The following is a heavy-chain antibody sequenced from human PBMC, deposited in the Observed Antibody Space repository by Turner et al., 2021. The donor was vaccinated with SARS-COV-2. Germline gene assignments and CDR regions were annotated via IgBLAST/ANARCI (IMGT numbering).Heavy chain of an antibody. CDR3: ARVRPLSYGFLEWFYYYGMDV. CDR2: ISSSSSYI. Sequence: EVQLVESGGGLVKPGGPLRLSCSSSGSTFRCYSMHWVRQAPGKGLEWVQSISSSSSYIYYADSVKGRFTISRDNAKNSLYLQMNSLRAEDTAVYYCARVRPLSYGFLEWFYYYGMDVWGQGTTVTVSS. J-gene: IGHJ6*02. D-gene: IGHD3-3*01. V-gene: IGHV3-21*01. CDR1: GSTFRCYS.